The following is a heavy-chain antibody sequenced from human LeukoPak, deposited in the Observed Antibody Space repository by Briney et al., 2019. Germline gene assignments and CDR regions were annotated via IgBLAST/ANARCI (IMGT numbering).Heavy chain of an antibody. D-gene: IGHD6-13*01. CDR2: IRYDGSNK. CDR3: ARERQQLGALDAFDI. J-gene: IGHJ3*02. CDR1: GFTFSSYG. Sequence: GGSLRLSCTASGFTFSSYGMHWVRQAPGKGLEWVAFIRYDGSNKYYADSVKGRFTISRDNSKNTLYLQMNSLRAEDTAVYYCARERQQLGALDAFDIWGQGTMVTVSS. V-gene: IGHV3-30*02.